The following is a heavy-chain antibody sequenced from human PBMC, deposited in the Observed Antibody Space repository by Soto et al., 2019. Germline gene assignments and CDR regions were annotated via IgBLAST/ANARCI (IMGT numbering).Heavy chain of an antibody. CDR1: ASSFSTCG. D-gene: IGHD5-18*01. CDR3: AKDPGGVQLWDFFDY. CDR2: ISYDESNK. J-gene: IGHJ4*02. V-gene: IGHV3-30*18. Sequence: GGSLRLSCAASASSFSTCGMHWVRQAPGKGLEWVAAISYDESNKFYADSVKGRFTVSRDNSKNMLYLQMNSLRTEDTAVYYCAKDPGGVQLWDFFDYWGQGTLVTVSS.